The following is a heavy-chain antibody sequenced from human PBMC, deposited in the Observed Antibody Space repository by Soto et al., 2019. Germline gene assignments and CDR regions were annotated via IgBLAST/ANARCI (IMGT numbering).Heavy chain of an antibody. CDR1: EGTFNSYA. D-gene: IGHD6-13*01. Sequence: QAQVVQSGAEVRKPGSSVKLSCKASEGTFNSYAIAWVRQAPGQGLEWMGGIIPYYNTLNYAQKFQDRVTITADDSTNTLYMELSSLRSADTAVYFCASGASRWYPYFFDSWAQGTLVTVSS. J-gene: IGHJ4*02. CDR2: IIPYYNTL. CDR3: ASGASRWYPYFFDS. V-gene: IGHV1-69*01.